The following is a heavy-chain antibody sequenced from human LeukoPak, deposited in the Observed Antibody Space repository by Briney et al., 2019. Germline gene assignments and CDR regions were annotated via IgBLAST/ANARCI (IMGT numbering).Heavy chain of an antibody. V-gene: IGHV4-59*08. CDR3: ARHDWLGRAVPDKLWRAFDT. Sequence: PSETLSLTCTVSGGSISSYYWSWIRQPPGKGLEWIGYIYYSGSTNYNPSLKSRVTISVDTSKNQFSLKLSSVTAADTAVYYCARHDWLGRAVPDKLWRAFDTWGQGTMVTVSS. D-gene: IGHD3-9*01. J-gene: IGHJ3*02. CDR2: IYYSGST. CDR1: GGSISSYY.